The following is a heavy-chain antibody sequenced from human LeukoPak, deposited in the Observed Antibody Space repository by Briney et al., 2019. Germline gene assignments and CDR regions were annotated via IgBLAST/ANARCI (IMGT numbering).Heavy chain of an antibody. D-gene: IGHD2-15*01. Sequence: PSETLSLTCTVSGGSISSSSHYWGWIRQPPGKGLEWIGSIYYSGSTYYNPSLKSRVTISVDTSKNQFSLKLSSVTAADTAVYYCAKDPRQCSGGSCHDWFDPWGQGTLVTVSS. CDR1: GGSISSSSHY. CDR2: IYYSGST. CDR3: AKDPRQCSGGSCHDWFDP. J-gene: IGHJ5*02. V-gene: IGHV4-39*07.